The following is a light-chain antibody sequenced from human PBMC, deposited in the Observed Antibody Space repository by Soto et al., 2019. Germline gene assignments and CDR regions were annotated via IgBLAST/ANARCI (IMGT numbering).Light chain of an antibody. J-gene: IGKJ1*01. CDR3: QQGYNTFWT. CDR1: QPIGTS. V-gene: IGKV1-39*01. CDR2: AAT. Sequence: DIQMTQSPSSLSAFVGDSVTVTCRASQPIGTSLHWYQQRAGTAPKVLISAATKLQSGVPSRFSGRGSGTDFTLTISNLQPDDSATYFCQQGYNTFWTFGRGTKVELK.